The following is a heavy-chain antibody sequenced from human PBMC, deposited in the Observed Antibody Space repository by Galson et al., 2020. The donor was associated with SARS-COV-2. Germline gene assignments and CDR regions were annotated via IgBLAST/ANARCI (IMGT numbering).Heavy chain of an antibody. D-gene: IGHD2-21*01. CDR3: AAVMANAFDI. CDR1: GFTFSSYA. CDR2: ISYDGSNK. V-gene: IGHV3-30*04. Sequence: GESLKISCAASGFTFSSYAMHWVRQAPGKGLEWVAVISYDGSNKYYADSVKGRFTISRDNSKNTLYLQMNSLRAEDTAVYYCAAVMANAFDIWGQGTMVTVSS. J-gene: IGHJ3*02.